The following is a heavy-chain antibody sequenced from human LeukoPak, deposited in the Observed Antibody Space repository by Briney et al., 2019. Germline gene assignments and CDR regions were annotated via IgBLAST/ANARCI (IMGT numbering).Heavy chain of an antibody. CDR2: ISGSGGST. V-gene: IGHV3-23*01. CDR1: GFTVSSNY. Sequence: GGSLRLSCAASGFTVSSNYMSWVRQTPGKGLEWVSDISGSGGSTYHADSVKGRFTISRDNSKNTLYLQMNSLRAEDTAVYYCAKSSYYDSSGYYGVMYYFDYWGQGTLVTVSS. CDR3: AKSSYYDSSGYYGVMYYFDY. J-gene: IGHJ4*02. D-gene: IGHD3-22*01.